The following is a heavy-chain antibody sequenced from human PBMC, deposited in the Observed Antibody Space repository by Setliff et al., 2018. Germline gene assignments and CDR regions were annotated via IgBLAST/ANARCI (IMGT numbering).Heavy chain of an antibody. CDR2: ISASGGST. Sequence: GGSLRLSCTTSGFTFFSYTMNWVRQAPGKGLEWVLSISASGGSTYCADSVKGRFTISRDNSRNTLFLQMNSLRAEDTGVYYCAKDTHYYASSGYYCFDYWGQGTLVTVSS. CDR1: GFTFFSYT. D-gene: IGHD3-22*01. J-gene: IGHJ4*02. V-gene: IGHV3-23*01. CDR3: AKDTHYYASSGYYCFDY.